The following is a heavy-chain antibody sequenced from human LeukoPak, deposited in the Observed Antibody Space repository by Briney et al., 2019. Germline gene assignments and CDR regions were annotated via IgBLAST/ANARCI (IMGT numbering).Heavy chain of an antibody. Sequence: ASVKVSCKASGYTFTGYYMHWVRQAPGQGLEWMGWINPNRGGTNYAQKFQGRVTMTRDTSISTAYMELSRLRSDDTAVYYCARDLEDIVATYGVDYWGQGTLVTVSS. J-gene: IGHJ4*02. CDR2: INPNRGGT. CDR3: ARDLEDIVATYGVDY. D-gene: IGHD5-12*01. CDR1: GYTFTGYY. V-gene: IGHV1-2*02.